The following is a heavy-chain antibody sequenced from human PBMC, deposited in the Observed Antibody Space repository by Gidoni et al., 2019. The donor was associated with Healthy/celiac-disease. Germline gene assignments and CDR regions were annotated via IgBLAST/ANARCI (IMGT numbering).Heavy chain of an antibody. V-gene: IGHV4-61*02. CDR3: ARFFGRITIFGVHPYYGMDV. Sequence: QVQLQESGPGLVKPSQTLSLTCTVSGGSISSGRYYWRWLRQPAGKGREWIGRIYTSGSTNYNPSLKSRVTISVDTSKNQFSLKLSSVTAADTAVYYCARFFGRITIFGVHPYYGMDVWGPRDHGHRLL. D-gene: IGHD3-3*01. CDR1: GGSISSGRYY. J-gene: IGHJ6*02. CDR2: IYTSGST.